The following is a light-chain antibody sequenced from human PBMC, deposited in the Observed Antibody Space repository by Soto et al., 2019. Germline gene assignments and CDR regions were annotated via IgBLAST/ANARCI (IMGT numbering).Light chain of an antibody. CDR1: QGISNF. V-gene: IGKV1-27*01. CDR2: GAS. J-gene: IGKJ1*01. CDR3: QNYHSAQWT. Sequence: IQMTQSPSTLSASVGDRITITCRASQGISNFLAWYQQKPGKGPNLLIYGASTLQSGVPSRFSASGSGTDFTLTISSLQHEDIATYCCQNYHSAQWTVDQGTKVQIK.